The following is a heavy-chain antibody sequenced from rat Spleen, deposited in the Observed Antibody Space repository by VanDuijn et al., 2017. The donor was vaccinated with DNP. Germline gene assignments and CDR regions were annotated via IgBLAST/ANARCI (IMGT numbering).Heavy chain of an antibody. D-gene: IGHD1-2*01. CDR2: INTGGGTT. J-gene: IGHJ4*01. CDR1: GFTFSSYW. CDR3: ARRGYSSSYAMDA. Sequence: EVQLVETGGGLVQPGRSLKLSCVASGFTFSSYWMFWIRLAPGKELEWIASINTGGGTTYYPDSVKGRFTISRDNAENTVYLQMNSLRSEDTATYYCARRGYSSSYAMDAWGQGTSVTVSS. V-gene: IGHV5-58*01.